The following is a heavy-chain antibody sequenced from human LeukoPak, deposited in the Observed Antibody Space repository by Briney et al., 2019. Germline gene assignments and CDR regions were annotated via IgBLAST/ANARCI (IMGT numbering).Heavy chain of an antibody. D-gene: IGHD2-2*01. CDR1: GGSISSYH. V-gene: IGHV4-59*12. CDR2: IYYSGSS. Sequence: PSETLSLTCTVSGGSISSYHRSWIRQPPGKGLEWIGYIYYSGSSNYNPSLKSRVTISEDTSKTQFSLKLSSVTAADTAVYYCARSGVVVPGAMRFDPWGQGTLVTVST. CDR3: ARSGVVVPGAMRFDP. J-gene: IGHJ5*02.